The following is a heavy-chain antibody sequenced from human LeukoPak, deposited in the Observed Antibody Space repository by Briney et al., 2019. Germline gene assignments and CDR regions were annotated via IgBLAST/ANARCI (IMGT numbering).Heavy chain of an antibody. CDR3: ARGLMEGYCSGGSCYSLYFDY. J-gene: IGHJ4*02. Sequence: SVKVSCKASGGTFSSYAISWVRQAPGQGLEWMGRIIPIFGTANYAQKFQGRVTITTDESTSTAYMELSSLRSEDTAVYYCARGLMEGYCSGGSCYSLYFDYWGQGTLVTVSS. V-gene: IGHV1-69*05. CDR2: IIPIFGTA. D-gene: IGHD2-15*01. CDR1: GGTFSSYA.